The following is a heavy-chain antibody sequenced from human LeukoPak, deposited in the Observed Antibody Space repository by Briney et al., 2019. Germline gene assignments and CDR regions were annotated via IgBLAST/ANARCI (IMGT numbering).Heavy chain of an antibody. Sequence: GGSLRLSCAASGFTFSSYSMNWVRQAPGKGLEWVSYISSSSSTIYYADSVKGRFTISRDNAKNSLYLQMNSLRTEDTALYYCATGGLGAARRYYYYYMDVWGKGTTVTVSS. D-gene: IGHD6-6*01. V-gene: IGHV3-48*04. J-gene: IGHJ6*03. CDR1: GFTFSSYS. CDR3: ATGGLGAARRYYYYYMDV. CDR2: ISSSSSTI.